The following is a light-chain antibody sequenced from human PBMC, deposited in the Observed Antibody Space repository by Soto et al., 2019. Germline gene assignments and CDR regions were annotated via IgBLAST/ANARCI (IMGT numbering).Light chain of an antibody. V-gene: IGKV3-11*01. CDR1: QSVSTY. J-gene: IGKJ1*01. CDR2: GAS. CDR3: HQRGTRPET. Sequence: EIVLTQFPATLSLSPGERATLSCRASQSVSTYLAWYQQKPGQSPRLLIYGASNRATGIPARFSGSGSGTDFPLTIGSLEPEASAVYYCHQRGTRPETFGQGTKVEIK.